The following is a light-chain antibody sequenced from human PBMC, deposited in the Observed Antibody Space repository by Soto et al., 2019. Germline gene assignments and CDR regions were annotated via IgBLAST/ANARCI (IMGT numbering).Light chain of an antibody. CDR3: QAWDSSTVV. V-gene: IGLV3-1*01. J-gene: IGLJ2*01. CDR2: QDS. CDR1: KLGDKY. Sequence: SYELTQAPSGSVSPGQTASITCSGDKLGDKYACWYQQKPGQSPVLVIYQDSKRPSGIPERFSGFNSGNTATLTISGTQAMDEADYYCQAWDSSTVVFGGGTKLTVL.